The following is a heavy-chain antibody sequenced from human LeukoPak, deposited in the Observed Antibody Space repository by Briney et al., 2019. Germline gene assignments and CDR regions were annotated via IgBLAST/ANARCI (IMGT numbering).Heavy chain of an antibody. CDR3: ASTIAAAGTD. V-gene: IGHV4-34*01. CDR1: GGSFSGYY. Sequence: SETLSLTCAVYGGSFSGYYWSWIRQPPGKGLEWAGEINHSGSTNYNPSLKSRVTISVDTSKNQFSLKLSSVTAADTAVYYCASTIAAAGTDWGQGTLVTVSS. D-gene: IGHD6-13*01. J-gene: IGHJ4*02. CDR2: INHSGST.